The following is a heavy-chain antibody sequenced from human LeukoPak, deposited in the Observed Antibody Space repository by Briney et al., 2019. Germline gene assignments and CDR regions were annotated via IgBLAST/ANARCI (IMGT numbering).Heavy chain of an antibody. CDR1: GGSISSYY. D-gene: IGHD5-18*01. J-gene: IGHJ4*02. CDR2: IYYSGST. V-gene: IGHV4-59*01. CDR3: ARGATSHVDTAMAH. Sequence: PSETLSLTCTVSGGSISSYYWGWIRQPPGKGLEWIGCIYYSGSTNYNPSLKSRVTISVDTSKNQCSLKLSSVSAADTAVYYCARGATSHVDTAMAHWGQGTLVTVSS.